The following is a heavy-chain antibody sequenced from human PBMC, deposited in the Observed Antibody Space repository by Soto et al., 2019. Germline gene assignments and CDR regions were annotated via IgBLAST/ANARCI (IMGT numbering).Heavy chain of an antibody. CDR1: GGSLSGYY. CDR2: INHDAST. D-gene: IGHD6-19*01. Sequence: SETLSLTCAVYGGSLSGYYWDFIRQPPGKGLEWIGEINHDASTNYNPSLKSRVTIFVDTSKNQFSLRLTSVTAADTGVYFCARSPRSPSRLDVHLYYYMDVWGKGTTVTVS. J-gene: IGHJ6*03. CDR3: ARSPRSPSRLDVHLYYYMDV. V-gene: IGHV4-34*01.